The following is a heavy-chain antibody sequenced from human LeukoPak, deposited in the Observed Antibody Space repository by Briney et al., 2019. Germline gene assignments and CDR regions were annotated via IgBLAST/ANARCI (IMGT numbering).Heavy chain of an antibody. CDR1: GYTFTSYY. V-gene: IGHV1-46*01. D-gene: IGHD3-10*01. J-gene: IGHJ4*02. Sequence: ASVRVSCKASGYTFTSYYMHWVRQAPGQGLEWMGIINPSGGSTSYAQKFQGRVTMARDTSTSTVYMELSSLRSEDTAVYYCARDPFGYGSGSYYNYWGQGTLVTVSS. CDR2: INPSGGST. CDR3: ARDPFGYGSGSYYNY.